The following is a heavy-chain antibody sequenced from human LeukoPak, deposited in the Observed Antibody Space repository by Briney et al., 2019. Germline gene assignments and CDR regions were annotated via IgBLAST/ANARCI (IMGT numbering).Heavy chain of an antibody. J-gene: IGHJ5*02. D-gene: IGHD3-22*01. Sequence: GGSLRLSCAASGFTFSSYAMSWVRQAPGKGLEWVSAISGSGGSTYYADSVKGRFTISRDNSKNTLYLQMNGLRAEDTAVYYCAKDRGSSGYYEGFWFGPWGQGTLVTVSS. CDR3: AKDRGSSGYYEGFWFGP. V-gene: IGHV3-23*01. CDR1: GFTFSSYA. CDR2: ISGSGGST.